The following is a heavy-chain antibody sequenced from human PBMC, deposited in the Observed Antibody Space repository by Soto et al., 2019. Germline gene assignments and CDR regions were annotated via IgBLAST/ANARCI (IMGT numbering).Heavy chain of an antibody. CDR1: GYSFTSYL. CDR2: IYPGDSDT. CDR3: ARPCFRILDAFEI. J-gene: IGHJ3*02. Sequence: PGDSLKISCKAHGYSFTSYLIGWVGQMTGKGLEWMGIIYPGDSDTRYSPSFQGQVTISAHKSISTAYLQWSSLKASATAMYYCARPCFRILDAFEIRGQGTMAT. V-gene: IGHV5-51*01. D-gene: IGHD3-10*02.